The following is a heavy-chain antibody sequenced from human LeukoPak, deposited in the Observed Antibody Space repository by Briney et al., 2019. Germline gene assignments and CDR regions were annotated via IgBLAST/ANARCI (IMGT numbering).Heavy chain of an antibody. V-gene: IGHV3-23*01. J-gene: IGHJ4*02. CDR1: GFTFSSYV. CDR2: VSGSGGST. Sequence: GGSLRLSSAESGFTFSSYVMSWVRQAPGKGLEWVSAVSGSGGSTYYADSVKGRFTISRDNSKNTLYLQMNSLRAEDTAVYYCAKDFAPRALILVGTADYWGQGTLVTVSS. D-gene: IGHD5-12*01. CDR3: AKDFAPRALILVGTADY.